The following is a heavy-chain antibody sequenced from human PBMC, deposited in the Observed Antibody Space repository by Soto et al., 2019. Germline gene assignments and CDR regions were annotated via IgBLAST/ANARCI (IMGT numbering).Heavy chain of an antibody. D-gene: IGHD2-2*01. Sequence: ESGGGLIQPGGSLRLSCAASGFTVSSNYMSWVRQAPGKGLEWVSVIYSGDSTYYADSVKGRSTFSRDNSKNTLYLQTNSLRAEDTAVYYGARVSSGGYCSSTSCYTYWYFDLWGRGTLFTVSS. CDR3: ARVSSGGYCSSTSCYTYWYFDL. CDR2: IYSGDST. J-gene: IGHJ2*01. V-gene: IGHV3-53*01. CDR1: GFTVSSNY.